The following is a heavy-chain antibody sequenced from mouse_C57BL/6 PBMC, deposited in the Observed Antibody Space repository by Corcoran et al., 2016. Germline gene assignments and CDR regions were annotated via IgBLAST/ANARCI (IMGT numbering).Heavy chain of an antibody. J-gene: IGHJ2*01. CDR1: GYTFTTYG. CDR2: INTYSGVP. D-gene: IGHD3-2*02. CDR3: ANTSQATPFDY. Sequence: QIQLVQSGPELMKPGETVKISCKASGYTFTTYGMSWVKQAPGKGLKWMGWINTYSGVPTYADDFKGRFAFSLETSASTAYLQINNLKNEDTATYFCANTSQATPFDYWGQGTTLTVSS. V-gene: IGHV9-3*01.